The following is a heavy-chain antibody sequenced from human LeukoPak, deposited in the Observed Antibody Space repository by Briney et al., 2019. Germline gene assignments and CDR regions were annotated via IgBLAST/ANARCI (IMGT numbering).Heavy chain of an antibody. CDR2: ISSSGSTI. CDR1: GFTFSNYE. CDR3: AKDPNPFYDFWSGYK. D-gene: IGHD3-3*01. V-gene: IGHV3-48*03. Sequence: PGGSLRLSCAASGFTFSNYEMNWVRQAPGKGLEWVSYISSSGSTIYDADSVKGRFSISRDNAENILYLQMNSLRAEDTAVYYCAKDPNPFYDFWSGYKWGQGTLVTVSS. J-gene: IGHJ4*02.